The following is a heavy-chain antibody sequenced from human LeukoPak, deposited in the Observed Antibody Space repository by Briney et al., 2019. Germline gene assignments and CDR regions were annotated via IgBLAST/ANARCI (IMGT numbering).Heavy chain of an antibody. CDR3: ARDLDGVCVGCMRY. CDR2: INSDGTTI. J-gene: IGHJ4*02. D-gene: IGHD2-8*01. CDR1: GFTFSSYW. Sequence: GGSLRLSCAASGFTFSSYWMHWVRQAPGKGLVWVSRINSDGTTISYADSVKGRFTISRDNAKNTLYLQVNSLRAEDTAVYYCARDLDGVCVGCMRYWGQGTLVTVSS. V-gene: IGHV3-74*01.